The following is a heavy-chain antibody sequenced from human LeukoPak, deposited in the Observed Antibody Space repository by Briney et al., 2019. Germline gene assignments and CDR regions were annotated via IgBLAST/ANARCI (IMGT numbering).Heavy chain of an antibody. CDR1: GYSSTNYG. CDR2: ISAYNGNT. J-gene: IGHJ5*02. CDR3: ARLATMVRGVITPYNWFDP. V-gene: IGHV1-18*01. Sequence: ASVKVSCKASGYSSTNYGISWVRQAPGQGLEWMGWISAYNGNTNYAQKLQGRVTMTTDTSTSTAYMELRSLRSDDTAVYYCARLATMVRGVITPYNWFDPWGQGTLVTVSS. D-gene: IGHD3-10*01.